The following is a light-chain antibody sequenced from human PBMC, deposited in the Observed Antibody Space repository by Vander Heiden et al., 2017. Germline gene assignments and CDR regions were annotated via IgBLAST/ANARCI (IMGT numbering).Light chain of an antibody. CDR3: QQYGSSRLT. Sequence: DIVSTSSSGTLSLSPGGRATLTCRASQSVSSSYLAWYQQKPGQAPRLLIYGASSRATGIPDRFSGSGSGTDFTLTISRLEPEDIAVYYCQQYGSSRLTFGQGTKVEIK. J-gene: IGKJ1*01. V-gene: IGKV3-20*01. CDR2: GAS. CDR1: QSVSSSY.